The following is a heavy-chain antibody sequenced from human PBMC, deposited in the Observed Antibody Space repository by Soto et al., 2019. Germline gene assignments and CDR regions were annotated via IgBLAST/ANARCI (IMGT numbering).Heavy chain of an antibody. CDR1: GFTFSSYA. V-gene: IGHV3-23*01. CDR2: ISGSGGST. J-gene: IGHJ3*02. Sequence: VSLGLSFAACGFTFSSYAMSWVGQAPGKGLEWVSAISGSGGSTYYADSVKGRFTISRDNSKNTLYLQMNSLRAEDTAVYYCAKGTQRWLQLCAFDIWGQGTMVTVSS. D-gene: IGHD5-12*01. CDR3: AKGTQRWLQLCAFDI.